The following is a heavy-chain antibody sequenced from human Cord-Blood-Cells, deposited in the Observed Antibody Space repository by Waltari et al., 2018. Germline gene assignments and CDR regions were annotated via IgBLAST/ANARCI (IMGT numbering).Heavy chain of an antibody. Sequence: EVQLVESGGGLVQPGRSLRLSCAASGFTFDDYAMHWVRQAPGKGLEWGSGISWNSGSIGYADSVKGRFTISRDNAKNSLYLQMNSLRAEDMALYYCAKGTELGINDAFDIWGQGTMVTVSS. J-gene: IGHJ3*02. D-gene: IGHD7-27*01. V-gene: IGHV3-9*03. CDR3: AKGTELGINDAFDI. CDR2: ISWNSGSI. CDR1: GFTFDDYA.